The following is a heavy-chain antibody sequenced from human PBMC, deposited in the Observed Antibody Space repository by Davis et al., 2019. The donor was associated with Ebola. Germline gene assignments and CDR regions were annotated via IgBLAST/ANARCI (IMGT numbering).Heavy chain of an antibody. CDR2: ISAYSGNT. CDR1: GYTFTSYG. J-gene: IGHJ6*02. Sequence: ASVKVSCKASGYTFTSYGISWVRQAPGQGLEWMGWISAYSGNTNYAQKLQGRVTMTTDTSTSTAYMELRSLRSDDTAVYYCARAYWSGSWNDHGDVWGQGTTVTVSS. D-gene: IGHD1-1*01. CDR3: ARAYWSGSWNDHGDV. V-gene: IGHV1-18*01.